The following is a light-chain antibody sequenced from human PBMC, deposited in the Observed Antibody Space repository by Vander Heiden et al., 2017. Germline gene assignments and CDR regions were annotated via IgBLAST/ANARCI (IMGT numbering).Light chain of an antibody. CDR3: QAWDGSTVV. CDR2: QDT. CDR1: TLGDTH. J-gene: IGLJ2*01. Sequence: SSVLTQQPSLCFSPGLTATISCSGDTLGDTHAFWYQQKPGHSPVLVIFQDTKRPSGIPERFSGSNSGNTATLTICGTQTLDEADYYCQAWDGSTVVFGGGTKLTVL. V-gene: IGLV3-1*01.